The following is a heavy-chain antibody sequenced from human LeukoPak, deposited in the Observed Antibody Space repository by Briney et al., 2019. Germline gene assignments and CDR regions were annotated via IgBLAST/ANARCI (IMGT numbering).Heavy chain of an antibody. CDR1: GFTFSSYA. J-gene: IGHJ5*02. V-gene: IGHV3-23*01. CDR3: SKDGTSYCTNGVCRYNWFDP. CDR2: ISGSGGST. D-gene: IGHD2-8*01. Sequence: PGGSLRLSCAASGFTFSSYAMSWVRQAPGKGLEWVSAISGSGGSTYYADSVRGRFTISRDNSKNTLYLQMNSLRAEDTAVYYCSKDGTSYCTNGVCRYNWFDPWGQGTLVTVSS.